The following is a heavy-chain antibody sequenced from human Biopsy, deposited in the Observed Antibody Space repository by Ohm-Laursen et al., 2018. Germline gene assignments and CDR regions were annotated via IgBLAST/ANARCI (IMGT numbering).Heavy chain of an antibody. CDR1: GDSLTSGPEN. Sequence: SDTLSLTCTVSGDSLTSGPENWSWIRQSPGQGLEYIGFIYSGGNTNYSPSLKNRVTMSVDTSKNQFYLKLYPVTAADTAVYYCARGRRTSGWPYFDSWGQGALVIVSP. CDR3: ARGRRTSGWPYFDS. CDR2: IYSGGNT. V-gene: IGHV4-61*01. D-gene: IGHD6-19*01. J-gene: IGHJ4*02.